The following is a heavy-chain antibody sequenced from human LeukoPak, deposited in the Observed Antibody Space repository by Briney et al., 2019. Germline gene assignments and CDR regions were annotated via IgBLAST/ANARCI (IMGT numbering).Heavy chain of an antibody. CDR3: AREEDRSGD. V-gene: IGHV4-39*07. J-gene: IGHJ4*02. CDR1: GGSMSGFF. D-gene: IGHD3-22*01. Sequence: TSETLSLTCTVSGGSMSGFFWAWIRQPPGQGLEWIGSIYYRGNAYYNPSLKSRVTISVDTSKNQFSLSLSSVTAADTAVYYCAREEDRSGDWGQGTLVTVTS. CDR2: IYYRGNA.